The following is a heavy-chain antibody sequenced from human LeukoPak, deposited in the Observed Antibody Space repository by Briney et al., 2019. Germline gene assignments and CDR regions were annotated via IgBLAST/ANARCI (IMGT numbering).Heavy chain of an antibody. Sequence: GRSLRLSCAASGFTFSSYWMHWVRQAPGKGLVWVSRLNSDGSSTSYADSVKGRFTISRDNAKNTLYLQMNSLRAEDTAVYYCAAEIAARPYWGQGTLVTVSS. CDR1: GFTFSSYW. D-gene: IGHD6-6*01. J-gene: IGHJ4*02. CDR3: AAEIAARPY. V-gene: IGHV3-74*01. CDR2: LNSDGSST.